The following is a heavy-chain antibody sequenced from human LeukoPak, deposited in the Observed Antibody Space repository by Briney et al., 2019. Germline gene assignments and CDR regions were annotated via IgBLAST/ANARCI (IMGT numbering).Heavy chain of an antibody. CDR3: ARDYYCSGSSDY. CDR2: MNPNSGNT. CDR1: GYTFTSYD. D-gene: IGHD3-10*01. J-gene: IGHJ4*02. V-gene: IGHV1-8*01. Sequence: ASVKVSCKASGYTFTSYDINWVRQATGQGLEWMGWMNPNSGNTGYAQKFQGRVTMTRNTSISTAYMELSSLRSEDTAVYYCARDYYCSGSSDYWGQGTLVTVSS.